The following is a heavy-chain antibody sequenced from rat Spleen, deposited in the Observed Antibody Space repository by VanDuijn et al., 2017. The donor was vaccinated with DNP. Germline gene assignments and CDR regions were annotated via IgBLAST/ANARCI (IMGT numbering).Heavy chain of an antibody. V-gene: IGHV5-25*01. J-gene: IGHJ2*01. CDR3: VRVNWVPDY. Sequence: EVQLVESGGGLVQPGRSLKLSCAASGFTFSNYYMAWVRQAPKKGLEWVASITSSGSSTYYPDSVKGRFTISRDNTKNTLYLQMNSLRSEDTATYYCVRVNWVPDYWGQGVMVTVSP. D-gene: IGHD5-1*01. CDR2: ITSSGSST. CDR1: GFTFSNYY.